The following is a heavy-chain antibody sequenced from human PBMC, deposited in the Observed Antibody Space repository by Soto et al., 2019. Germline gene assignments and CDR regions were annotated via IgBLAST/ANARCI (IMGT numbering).Heavy chain of an antibody. CDR3: ARYDSSGYYYFPRGWFDP. J-gene: IGHJ5*02. Sequence: GSLRLSCAASGFTFSSYEMNWVRQAPGKGLEWVSYISSSGSTIYYADSVKGRFTISRDNAKNSLYLQMNSLRAEDTAVYYCARYDSSGYYYFPRGWFDPWGQGTLVTVS. CDR2: ISSSGSTI. CDR1: GFTFSSYE. D-gene: IGHD3-22*01. V-gene: IGHV3-48*03.